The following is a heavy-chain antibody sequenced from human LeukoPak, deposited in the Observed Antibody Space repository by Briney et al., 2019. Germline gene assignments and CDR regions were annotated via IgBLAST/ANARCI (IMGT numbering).Heavy chain of an antibody. Sequence: ASVKVSCKASGYTFTNYGISWVRQAPGQGLEWMGWISAYNGNTNYAHQLQGRVTMTTDASTRTAYMELRSLRSEDTAVYYCARGEYQLSPGGWFDPWGQGTLVTVSS. CDR1: GYTFTNYG. J-gene: IGHJ5*02. D-gene: IGHD2-2*01. CDR2: ISAYNGNT. CDR3: ARGEYQLSPGGWFDP. V-gene: IGHV1-18*01.